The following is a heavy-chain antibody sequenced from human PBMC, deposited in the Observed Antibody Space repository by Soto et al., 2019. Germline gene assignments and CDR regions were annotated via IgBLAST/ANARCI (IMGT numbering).Heavy chain of an antibody. V-gene: IGHV1-69*02. CDR3: AGDKYSSTPSFDY. J-gene: IGHJ4*02. CDR1: GYTFTSYT. D-gene: IGHD6-19*01. CDR2: IIPILGIA. Sequence: AASVKVSCKASGYTFTSYTISWVRQAPGQGLEWMGRIIPILGIANYAQKFQGRVTITADKSTSTAYMELSSLRSEDTAVYYCAGDKYSSTPSFDYWGQGTLVTVSS.